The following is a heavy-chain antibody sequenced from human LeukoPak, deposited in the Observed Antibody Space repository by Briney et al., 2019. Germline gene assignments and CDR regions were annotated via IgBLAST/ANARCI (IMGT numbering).Heavy chain of an antibody. V-gene: IGHV3-23*01. J-gene: IGHJ4*02. CDR3: ANGGSSGWTFDY. CDR2: ISGSGGST. D-gene: IGHD6-19*01. Sequence: GGSLRLSCAASGFTFSSYAMSWVRQAPGKGLEWGSAISGSGGSTYYAGSVKGRFPISRDNSKNTMYRQMNSLRAEDTAVYYCANGGSSGWTFDYWGQGTLVTVSS. CDR1: GFTFSSYA.